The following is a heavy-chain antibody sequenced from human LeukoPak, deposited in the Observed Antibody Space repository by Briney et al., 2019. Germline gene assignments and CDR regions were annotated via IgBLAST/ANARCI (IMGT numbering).Heavy chain of an antibody. CDR2: IRHDGSSI. J-gene: IGHJ6*03. V-gene: IGHV3-30*02. CDR1: EFTFSNYA. D-gene: IGHD2/OR15-2a*01. CDR3: AKTGFQWGEYFYYMDV. Sequence: PGGSLRLSCVASEFTFSNYAMHWVRQAPGKGLEWVAFIRHDGSSIYYADSVKGRFTISRDNSKNTLYLQMNSLIGGDTAVYYCAKTGFQWGEYFYYMDVWGKGTTVTVSS.